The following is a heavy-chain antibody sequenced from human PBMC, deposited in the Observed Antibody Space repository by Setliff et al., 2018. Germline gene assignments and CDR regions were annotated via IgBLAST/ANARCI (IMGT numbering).Heavy chain of an antibody. CDR3: ARLGGSDIVVVPAAMAYYYGMDV. V-gene: IGHV5-51*01. Sequence: GESLKISCKGSGYSFTSYWIGWVRQMPGKGLEWMGIIYPGDSDTRYSPSFQGQVTISADKSISTAYLQWSSLKASDTAMYYCARLGGSDIVVVPAAMAYYYGMDVWGQGTTVTSP. D-gene: IGHD2-2*01. CDR1: GYSFTSYW. J-gene: IGHJ6*02. CDR2: IYPGDSDT.